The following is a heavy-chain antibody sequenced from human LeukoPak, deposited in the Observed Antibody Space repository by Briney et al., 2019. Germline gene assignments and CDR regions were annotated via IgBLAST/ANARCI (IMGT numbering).Heavy chain of an antibody. Sequence: GGSLRLSCAASGFTFSDYYMSWIRQAPGKGLEWVSYISSSSSYTNYADSVKGRFTISRDNAKNSLYLQMNSLRAEDTAVYYCARLAYGYGFDYWGQGTLVTVSA. V-gene: IGHV3-11*03. J-gene: IGHJ4*02. CDR2: ISSSSSYT. CDR1: GFTFSDYY. D-gene: IGHD5-18*01. CDR3: ARLAYGYGFDY.